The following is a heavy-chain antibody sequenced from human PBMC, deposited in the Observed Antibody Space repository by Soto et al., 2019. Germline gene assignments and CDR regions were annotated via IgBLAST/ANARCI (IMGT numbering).Heavy chain of an antibody. CDR1: GYTFTSYY. V-gene: IGHV1-46*01. CDR3: ARDSYYYDSTVGISQAY. D-gene: IGHD3-22*01. Sequence: ASVKVSCKASGYTFTSYYMNWVRQAPGQGLEWMGIINPSGGSTSYAQRFQGRVTMTRDTSTSTVYMELSSLRSEDTAVYYCARDSYYYDSTVGISQAYWGQGTLVTAPQ. J-gene: IGHJ4*02. CDR2: INPSGGST.